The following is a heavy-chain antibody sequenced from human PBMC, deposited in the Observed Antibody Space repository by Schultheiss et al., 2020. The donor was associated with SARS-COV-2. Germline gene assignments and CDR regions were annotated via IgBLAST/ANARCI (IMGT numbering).Heavy chain of an antibody. D-gene: IGHD6-6*01. CDR3: ARDLGAARAELDY. CDR2: ISSSSSYI. CDR1: GFTLSSYS. J-gene: IGHJ4*02. Sequence: ESLKISCAASGFTLSSYSMNWVRQAPGKGLEWVSSISSSSSYIYYEDSVKGRFTISRDNAKNSLYLQMNSLRAEDTAVYYCARDLGAARAELDYWGQGTLVTVSS. V-gene: IGHV3-21*01.